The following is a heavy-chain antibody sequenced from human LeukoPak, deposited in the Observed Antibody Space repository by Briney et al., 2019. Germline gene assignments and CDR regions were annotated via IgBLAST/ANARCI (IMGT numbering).Heavy chain of an antibody. CDR3: ARAAIPNTWGSYRYNWFDP. V-gene: IGHV4-59*01. CDR2: IYYSGST. D-gene: IGHD3-16*02. CDR1: GGSISSYY. Sequence: SETLSLTCPVSGGSISSYYWSWIRQPPGKGLEWIGYIYYSGSTNYNPSLKSRVTISVDTSKNQFSLKLSSVTAADTAVYYCARAAIPNTWGSYRYNWFDPWGQGTLVTVSS. J-gene: IGHJ5*02.